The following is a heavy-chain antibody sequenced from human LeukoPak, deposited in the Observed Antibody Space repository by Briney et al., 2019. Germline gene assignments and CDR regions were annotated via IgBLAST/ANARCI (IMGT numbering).Heavy chain of an antibody. CDR3: ARDLSGSYMSDY. J-gene: IGHJ4*02. V-gene: IGHV3-30-3*01. D-gene: IGHD3-10*01. CDR2: ISHDRSNN. Sequence: GGSLRLSCAASGFTFSNYAMHWARPAPGKGLEWVAFISHDRSNNCHADSVKGRFTISRDNSKNTLYLQMNSLTDEDTAVYYCARDLSGSYMSDYWGQGTLVTVSS. CDR1: GFTFSNYA.